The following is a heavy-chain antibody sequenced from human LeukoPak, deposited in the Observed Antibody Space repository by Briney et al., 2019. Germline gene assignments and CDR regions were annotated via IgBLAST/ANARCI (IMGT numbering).Heavy chain of an antibody. J-gene: IGHJ6*02. CDR1: LFSVSGNY. CDR3: AGDPGLRNGMDV. CDR2: TYSDGTT. Sequence: QTGVSLSLSCAGSLFSVSGNYITGVRQARGGGREWVSVTYSDGTTFYADSVKGRFTISRDSSKNTLFIQMNSLRVEDTAVYYCAGDPGLRNGMDVWGQGTTVTVSS. V-gene: IGHV3-66*02. D-gene: IGHD2-8*01.